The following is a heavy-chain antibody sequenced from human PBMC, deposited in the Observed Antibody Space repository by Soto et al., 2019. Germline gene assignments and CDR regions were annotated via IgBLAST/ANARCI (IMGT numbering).Heavy chain of an antibody. V-gene: IGHV4-34*01. CDR1: GGSFSGYY. CDR2: INHSGST. Sequence: SETLSLTCAVYGGSFSGYYWSWIRQPPGKGLEWIGEINHSGSTNYNPSLKSRVTISVDTSKNQFSLKLSSVTAADTAVYCCARGRRYYYDSSGYYPYFDYWGQGTLVTVSS. J-gene: IGHJ4*02. D-gene: IGHD3-22*01. CDR3: ARGRRYYYDSSGYYPYFDY.